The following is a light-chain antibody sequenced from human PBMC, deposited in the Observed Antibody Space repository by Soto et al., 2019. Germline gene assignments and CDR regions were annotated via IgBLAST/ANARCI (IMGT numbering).Light chain of an antibody. CDR2: DVS. CDR3: SSYTSSSTLV. J-gene: IGLJ2*01. CDR1: SSDVGAYNC. Sequence: QAVVTQPASVSGSPGQSITISCTGTSSDVGAYNCVSWYQQHPGKAPKLMIYDVSNRPSGISNRFSGSKSGNTASLTISGLQAEDEADYYCSSYTSSSTLVFGGGTQLTVL. V-gene: IGLV2-14*01.